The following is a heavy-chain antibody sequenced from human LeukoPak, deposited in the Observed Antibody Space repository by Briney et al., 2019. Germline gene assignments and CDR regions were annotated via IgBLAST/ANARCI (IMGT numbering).Heavy chain of an antibody. CDR3: ASYKYYDFWSGLGAFDS. CDR1: GDSISNYY. Sequence: SETLSLTCPVSGDSISNYYWSWIRQPPGKGLEWIGYIYYSGDTNYNYNPSLKSRVTISVDTSKNQFSLKLSSVTAADTAVYYCASYKYYDFWSGLGAFDSWGQGTLVTVSS. V-gene: IGHV4-59*01. D-gene: IGHD3-3*01. CDR2: IYYSGDTNY. J-gene: IGHJ4*02.